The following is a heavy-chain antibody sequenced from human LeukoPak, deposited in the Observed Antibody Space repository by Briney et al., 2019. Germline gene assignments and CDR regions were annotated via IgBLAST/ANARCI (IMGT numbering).Heavy chain of an antibody. Sequence: GGSLRLSCAASGFTFSSYSMNWVRQAPGKGLEWVSSISSSSSYIYYADSVKGRFTISRDNAKNSLYLQMNSLRAEDTAVYYCARDVGIAVAVLDYWGQGTLVTVSS. CDR3: ARDVGIAVAVLDY. D-gene: IGHD6-19*01. CDR2: ISSSSSYI. CDR1: GFTFSSYS. V-gene: IGHV3-21*01. J-gene: IGHJ4*02.